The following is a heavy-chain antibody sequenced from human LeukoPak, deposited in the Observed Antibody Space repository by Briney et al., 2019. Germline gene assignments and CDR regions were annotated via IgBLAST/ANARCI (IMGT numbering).Heavy chain of an antibody. Sequence: GGSLRLSCAASGFTFSGYAMSWDRQAPGMGLDWVSGISANGGSTYYADSVKGRFSISRDNSKKTLYLQMNSLRADDTAIYYCAKGPASTWYKSYFDCWGQGTLVTVSS. V-gene: IGHV3-23*01. D-gene: IGHD6-13*01. CDR1: GFTFSGYA. J-gene: IGHJ4*02. CDR2: ISANGGST. CDR3: AKGPASTWYKSYFDC.